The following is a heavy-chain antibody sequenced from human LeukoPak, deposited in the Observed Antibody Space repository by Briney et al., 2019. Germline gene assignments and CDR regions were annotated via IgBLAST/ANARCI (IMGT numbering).Heavy chain of an antibody. J-gene: IGHJ1*01. D-gene: IGHD2-8*02. V-gene: IGHV3-7*01. Sequence: GGSLRLSCVASGFTFSRSWMSWVRQAPGKGPEWVANINQDGSEKYYVDSVKGRFTISGDNARNSLYLQMNSLRAEDTAVYYCARELVVGPAEYFQHWGQGTLVTVSS. CDR2: INQDGSEK. CDR1: GFTFSRSW. CDR3: ARELVVGPAEYFQH.